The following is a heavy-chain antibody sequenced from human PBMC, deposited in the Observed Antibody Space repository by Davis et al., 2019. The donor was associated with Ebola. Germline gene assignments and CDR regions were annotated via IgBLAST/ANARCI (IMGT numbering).Heavy chain of an antibody. CDR1: GGTFSSNA. CDR3: TREFLDYSKNKLDYYYGMDF. J-gene: IGHJ6*02. D-gene: IGHD4-11*01. V-gene: IGHV1-69*13. Sequence: AASVNVSCKASGGTFSSNAIRWVRQAPGQGLEWMGRIIPIFGTAHYAQKFQGRVTINADESTSTAYMELSSLRSEASAVFYCTREFLDYSKNKLDYYYGMDFWSQGTTVTVSS. CDR2: IIPIFGTA.